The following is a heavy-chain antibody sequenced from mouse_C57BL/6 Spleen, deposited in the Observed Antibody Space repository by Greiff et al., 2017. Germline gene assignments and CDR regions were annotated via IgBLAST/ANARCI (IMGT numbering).Heavy chain of an antibody. V-gene: IGHV5-17*01. CDR1: GFTFSDSG. J-gene: IGHJ2*01. CDR2: ISSGSSTI. CDR3: GRKGPGYYFDY. Sequence: EVMLVESGGGLVKPGASLKLSCAASGFTFSDSGMHWVRQAPEQGLEWVAYISSGSSTIYYAATLKGRFTISRDNAKNTLFLQMTSLSSEDTASDCCGRKGPGYYFDYWGQGTTLTVSS.